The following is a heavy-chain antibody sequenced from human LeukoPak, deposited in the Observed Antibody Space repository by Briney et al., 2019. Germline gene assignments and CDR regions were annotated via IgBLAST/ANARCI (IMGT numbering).Heavy chain of an antibody. CDR1: GGSISSYY. D-gene: IGHD7-27*01. CDR3: ARHDGEYEWFDP. V-gene: IGHV4-59*08. Sequence: SETLSLTCNVSGGSISSYYWSWIRQSPGKGLEWIGYIYYSGSTNYNASLKSRVTISVDTSKNQFSLKLSSVTAADTAVYYCARHDGEYEWFDPWGQGTIVTVSS. J-gene: IGHJ5*02. CDR2: IYYSGST.